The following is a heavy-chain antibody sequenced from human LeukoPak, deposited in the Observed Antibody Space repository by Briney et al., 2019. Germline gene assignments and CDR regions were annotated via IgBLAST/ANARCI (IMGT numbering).Heavy chain of an antibody. Sequence: GGSLRLSCAASGLTFSSHAMAWVRQAPGKGLDWVAAMSGNGGTYFTDSVKGRFTISRGNSKNTLYLQMNSLRAEDTAIYYCAKGSSSAWPYYFDDWGQGTLVTVSS. J-gene: IGHJ4*02. CDR2: MSGNGGT. CDR1: GLTFSSHA. D-gene: IGHD6-19*01. V-gene: IGHV3-23*01. CDR3: AKGSSSAWPYYFDD.